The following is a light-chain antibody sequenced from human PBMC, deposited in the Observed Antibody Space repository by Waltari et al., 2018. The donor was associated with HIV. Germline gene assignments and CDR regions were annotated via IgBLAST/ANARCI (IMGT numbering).Light chain of an antibody. V-gene: IGLV1-47*01. Sequence: QSALTQPPSTSGPPGQTATIPCSGRPPTIGDNHVSWYQQLPGTAPKLLIYRNSQRPSGVRDRFSGSKSGTSASLAINDLRSEDEAEYHCAAWDDSLSGWVFGGGTNLTVL. CDR3: AAWDDSLSGWV. J-gene: IGLJ3*02. CDR1: PPTIGDNH. CDR2: RNS.